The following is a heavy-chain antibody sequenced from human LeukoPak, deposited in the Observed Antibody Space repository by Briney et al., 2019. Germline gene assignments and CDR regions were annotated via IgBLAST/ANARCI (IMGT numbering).Heavy chain of an antibody. V-gene: IGHV1-8*01. D-gene: IGHD3-10*01. CDR2: MNPNSGNT. J-gene: IGHJ6*03. CDR1: GYTFTSYD. Sequence: ASVKVSCKASGYTFTSYDINWVRQATGQGLEWMGWMNPNSGNTGYAQKFQGRVTMTRNTSISTAYMELSSLRSEDTAVYYCARGGFGELPIYYYYYMDVWGKGTTVTISS. CDR3: ARGGFGELPIYYYYYMDV.